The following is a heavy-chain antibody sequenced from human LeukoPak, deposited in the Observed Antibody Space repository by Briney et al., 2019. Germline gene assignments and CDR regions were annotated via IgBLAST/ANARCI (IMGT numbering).Heavy chain of an antibody. J-gene: IGHJ4*02. CDR2: ITGNNGNT. CDR1: GYTFSGYG. D-gene: IGHD1-26*01. V-gene: IGHV1-18*01. CDR3: ARDQRNSGSYRFEY. Sequence: ASVKVSCKTSGYTFSGYGISWVRQAPGQGLEWMGWITGNNGNTNYAPSLRGRITMTTDTSTNTAYMELTSLKSDDTAVYYCARDQRNSGSYRFEYWGQGTLVTVSS.